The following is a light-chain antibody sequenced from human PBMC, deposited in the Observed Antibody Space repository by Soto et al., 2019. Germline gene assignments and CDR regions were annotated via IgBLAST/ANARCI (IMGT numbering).Light chain of an antibody. CDR2: EVN. J-gene: IGLJ1*01. V-gene: IGLV2-8*01. CDR3: SSYAGSSNV. CDR1: SSDVGGYNY. Sequence: QSALTQPPSASGSPGQSVAISCTGTSSDVGGYNYVSWYQQHPGKAPKLMIYEVNKRPSGVPDRFSGSKSGNTASLTVSGRQAEEEDDYYCSSYAGSSNVFGTGTKVTVL.